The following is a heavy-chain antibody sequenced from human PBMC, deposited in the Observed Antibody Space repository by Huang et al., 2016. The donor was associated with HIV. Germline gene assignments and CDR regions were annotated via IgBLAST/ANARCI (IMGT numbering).Heavy chain of an antibody. CDR1: GYTVSELS. D-gene: IGHD2-15*01. CDR2: FEPEEGET. Sequence: QVQLVESGAELKKPGASVRVSCKVSGYTVSELSLHWVRQAPEKGLEWMGGFEPEEGETIYAQRLQGKVTMTEDTSTDTAYMELSSLGPEDTAVYYCATSTPDVGAGVLRSAFDIWGQGTMVTVSS. V-gene: IGHV1-24*01. J-gene: IGHJ3*02. CDR3: ATSTPDVGAGVLRSAFDI.